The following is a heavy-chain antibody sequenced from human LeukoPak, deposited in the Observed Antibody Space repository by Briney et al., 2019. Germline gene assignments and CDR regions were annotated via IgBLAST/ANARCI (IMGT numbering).Heavy chain of an antibody. CDR2: IIPILGIA. J-gene: IGHJ4*02. Sequence: ASVKVSCKASGGTFSSYAISWVRQAPGQGLEWMGRIIPILGIANYAQKFQGRVTITADKSTSTAYMELSRLRSDDTAVYYCARGDGTYYYDSSGYSTFDYWGQGTLVTVSS. CDR3: ARGDGTYYYDSSGYSTFDY. D-gene: IGHD3-22*01. CDR1: GGTFSSYA. V-gene: IGHV1-69*04.